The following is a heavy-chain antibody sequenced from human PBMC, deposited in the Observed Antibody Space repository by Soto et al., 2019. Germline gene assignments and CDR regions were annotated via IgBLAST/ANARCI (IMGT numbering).Heavy chain of an antibody. D-gene: IGHD6-19*01. V-gene: IGHV3-23*01. Sequence: EVQLLESGGNLVQPGGSLRLSCAASGFTFRSYAMSWVRQAPGKGLEWVSLISGSADSTFYADSVKGRFTIPRDNSKNTLYLQVNSLRAEDTAVYYCARVYSSGWYLGYYFDYWGQGTLVTVSS. CDR2: ISGSADST. CDR3: ARVYSSGWYLGYYFDY. CDR1: GFTFRSYA. J-gene: IGHJ4*02.